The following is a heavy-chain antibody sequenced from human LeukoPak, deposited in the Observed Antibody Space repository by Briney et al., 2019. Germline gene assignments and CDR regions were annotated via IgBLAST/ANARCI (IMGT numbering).Heavy chain of an antibody. CDR1: GFNFRSYS. J-gene: IGHJ6*02. D-gene: IGHD6-13*01. Sequence: GGSLRLSCVVSGFNFRSYSMNWVRQAPGKGLEWVSSISSSSTYIYYADSVKGRFTISRDNAKNSLYLQMNSLRAEDTAVYYCARDGNNIATAAGVYYYGMDVWGQGTAVTVSS. CDR2: ISSSSTYI. V-gene: IGHV3-21*01. CDR3: ARDGNNIATAAGVYYYGMDV.